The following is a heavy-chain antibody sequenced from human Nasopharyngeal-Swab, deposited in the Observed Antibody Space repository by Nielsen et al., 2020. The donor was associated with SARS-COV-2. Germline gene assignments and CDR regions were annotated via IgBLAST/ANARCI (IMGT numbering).Heavy chain of an antibody. J-gene: IGHJ4*02. D-gene: IGHD3-10*01. V-gene: IGHV3-7*01. CDR3: AREAGRKYYFDY. CDR1: GFTFSGYW. CDR2: IKQDGSEK. Sequence: GESLKISCAASGFTFSGYWMSWVRQAPGKGLEWVANIKQDGSEKYYVDSVKGRFTISRDNAKNSLYLQMNSLRAEDTAVYYCAREAGRKYYFDYWGQGTLVTVSS.